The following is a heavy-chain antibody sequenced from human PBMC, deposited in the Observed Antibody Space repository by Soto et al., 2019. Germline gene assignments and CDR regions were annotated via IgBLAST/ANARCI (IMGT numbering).Heavy chain of an antibody. Sequence: EVQLVETGGGLIQPGWSLRLSCAASGFTVSNNYMSWGRQAPGKGLEWVSLIYSGGSTFYADSVKGRFTISRDNSKNTLFLQMNSLRAEDTGVYFCATYTSVDYWGQGPLVTVSS. D-gene: IGHD6-25*01. CDR1: GFTVSNNY. J-gene: IGHJ4*02. CDR3: ATYTSVDY. V-gene: IGHV3-53*02. CDR2: IYSGGST.